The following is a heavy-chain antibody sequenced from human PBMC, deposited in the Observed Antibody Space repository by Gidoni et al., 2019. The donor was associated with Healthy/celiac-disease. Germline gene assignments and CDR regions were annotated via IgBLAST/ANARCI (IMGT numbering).Heavy chain of an antibody. CDR3: ARLFTGWELIEYYFDY. Sequence: QLQLQESGTGLVKPSETLSLTCTVSGGSISSSSYYWGWIRQPPGKGLEWIGSIYYSGSTYYNPSLKSRVTISVDTSKNQFSLKLSSVTAADTAVYYCARLFTGWELIEYYFDYWGQGTLVTVSS. J-gene: IGHJ4*02. D-gene: IGHD1-26*01. CDR1: GGSISSSSYY. CDR2: IYYSGST. V-gene: IGHV4-39*01.